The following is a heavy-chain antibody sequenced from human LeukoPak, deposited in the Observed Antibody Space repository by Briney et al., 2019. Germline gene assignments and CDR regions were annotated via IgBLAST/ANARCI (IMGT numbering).Heavy chain of an antibody. V-gene: IGHV3-48*03. J-gene: IGHJ6*03. CDR3: ARGFHDYGVYYYYYYMDV. Sequence: AGGSLRLSCAASGFTFSSYAMSWVRQAPGKGLEWVSYISSSGSTIYYADSVKGRFTISRDNAKNSLYLQMNSLRAEDTAVYYCARGFHDYGVYYYYYYMDVWGKGTTVTISS. CDR1: GFTFSSYA. D-gene: IGHD4-17*01. CDR2: ISSSGSTI.